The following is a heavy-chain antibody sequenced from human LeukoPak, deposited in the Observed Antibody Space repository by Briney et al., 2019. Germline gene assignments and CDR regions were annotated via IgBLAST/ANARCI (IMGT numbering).Heavy chain of an antibody. CDR2: ISGSGGST. Sequence: PGGSLRLSCAASGFTFSSYAVSWVRQAPGKGLEWVSAISGSGGSTYYADSVKGRFTISRDNSKNTLYLQMNSLRAEDTAVYYCAKRVAARPYYFDYWGQGTLVTVSS. V-gene: IGHV3-23*01. CDR3: AKRVAARPYYFDY. CDR1: GFTFSSYA. D-gene: IGHD6-6*01. J-gene: IGHJ4*02.